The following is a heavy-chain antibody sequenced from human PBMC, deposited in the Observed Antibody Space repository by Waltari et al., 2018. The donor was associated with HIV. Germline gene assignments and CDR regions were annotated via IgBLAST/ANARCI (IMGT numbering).Heavy chain of an antibody. CDR2: IIPIFGTA. CDR1: GGTFSSYA. J-gene: IGHJ6*02. V-gene: IGHV1-69*01. D-gene: IGHD5-18*01. Sequence: QVQLVQSGAEVKKPGSSVKVSCKASGGTFSSYAISWVRQAPGHGLEWMGGIIPIFGTANYAQKFQGRVTITADESTSTAYMELSSLRSEDTAVYYCARGMDTAMVARDYYYYGMDVWGQGTTVTVSS. CDR3: ARGMDTAMVARDYYYYGMDV.